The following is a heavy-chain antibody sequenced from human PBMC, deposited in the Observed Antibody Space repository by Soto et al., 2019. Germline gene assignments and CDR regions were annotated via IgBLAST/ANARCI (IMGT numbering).Heavy chain of an antibody. CDR2: ISYDGSNK. V-gene: IGHV3-30*18. Sequence: GGSLRLSCAASGFTFSSYVMHGVRQAPGKGLEWVAVISYDGSNKYYADSAKGRFTISRDNSKNTLYLQMNSLRAEDTAVYYCAKDLSSSPPYYYYGMDVWGQGTTVTVSS. J-gene: IGHJ6*02. CDR1: GFTFSSYV. D-gene: IGHD6-6*01. CDR3: AKDLSSSPPYYYYGMDV.